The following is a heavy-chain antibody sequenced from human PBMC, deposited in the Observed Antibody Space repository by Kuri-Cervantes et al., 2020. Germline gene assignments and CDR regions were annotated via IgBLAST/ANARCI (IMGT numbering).Heavy chain of an antibody. V-gene: IGHV1-24*01. Sequence: ASVKVSCKVSGYTLTELSMHWVRQAPGKGLEWMGGFDPEDGETIYAQKLQGRVTMTTDTSTSTAYMELRSLRSDDTAVYYCASTYYYDSSGYYDDAFDIWGQGTMVTVSS. D-gene: IGHD3-22*01. CDR2: FDPEDGET. CDR3: ASTYYYDSSGYYDDAFDI. CDR1: GYTLTELS. J-gene: IGHJ3*02.